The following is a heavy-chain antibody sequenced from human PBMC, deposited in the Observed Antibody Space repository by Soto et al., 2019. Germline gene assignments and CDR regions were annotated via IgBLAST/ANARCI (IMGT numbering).Heavy chain of an antibody. V-gene: IGHV3-7*01. CDR2: INPDGSER. Sequence: GGSLRLSCTASQFTFSSYWMTWVRQAPGKGLQWVANINPDGSERNYVDSVKGRFTISRENAGNSLYLQMNSLRAEDTAIYFCVTYYGSGIHFNDWGQGALVTVSS. CDR3: VTYYGSGIHFND. D-gene: IGHD3-10*01. CDR1: QFTFSSYW. J-gene: IGHJ4*02.